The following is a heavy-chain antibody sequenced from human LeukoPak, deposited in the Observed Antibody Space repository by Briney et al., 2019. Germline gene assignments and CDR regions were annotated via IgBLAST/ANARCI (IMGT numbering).Heavy chain of an antibody. Sequence: SVKVSCKASGGTFSTYTFTWVRQSPGQGLEWMGGIIPIFGTANYAQKFQGRVTMTEDTSTDTAYMELSSLRSEDTAVYYCATRLSGYDILTGPFDYWGQGTLVTVSS. CDR1: GGTFSTYT. D-gene: IGHD3-9*01. CDR3: ATRLSGYDILTGPFDY. CDR2: IIPIFGTA. V-gene: IGHV1-69*06. J-gene: IGHJ4*02.